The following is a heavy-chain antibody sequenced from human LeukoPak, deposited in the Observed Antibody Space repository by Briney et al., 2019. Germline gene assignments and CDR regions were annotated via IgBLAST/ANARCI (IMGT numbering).Heavy chain of an antibody. CDR2: INGDGSST. D-gene: IGHD2-2*01. V-gene: IGHV3-74*01. Sequence: GGSLRLSCAASGFTFTGYWMHWVRQVPGKGLVWVARINGDGSSTRHADSMKGRFTISRDNAKNTLYLQMNSLRDEDTAVYYCVREGLECSGSSCQRAAFDYWGQGTLVTVSS. CDR3: VREGLECSGSSCQRAAFDY. J-gene: IGHJ4*02. CDR1: GFTFTGYW.